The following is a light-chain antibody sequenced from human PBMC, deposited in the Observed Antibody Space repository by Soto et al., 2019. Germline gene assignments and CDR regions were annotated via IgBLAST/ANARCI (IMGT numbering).Light chain of an antibody. Sequence: DIQMTQSPSSLSASVGDRVTITCRASQSINNYLKWYQQKPGKAHKPLIYAASSLQSGVPSRFSGSGSGTHFTLSINSLQPEDFATYYCQQSYSSLWTFGQGTKVEIK. J-gene: IGKJ1*01. CDR2: AAS. V-gene: IGKV1-39*01. CDR1: QSINNY. CDR3: QQSYSSLWT.